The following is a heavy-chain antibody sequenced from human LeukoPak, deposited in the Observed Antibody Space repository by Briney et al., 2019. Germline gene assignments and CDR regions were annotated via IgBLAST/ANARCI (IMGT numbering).Heavy chain of an antibody. Sequence: GGSLRLSCAASGFTFSGSAMHWVRQASGKGLEWVGRIRSKANSYATTYAASVKGRFTISRDDSKNTAYLQMNSLKTEDTAVYYCIRGIAAAGILSDYWGQGTLVTVSS. CDR3: IRGIAAAGILSDY. V-gene: IGHV3-73*01. CDR2: IRSKANSYAT. J-gene: IGHJ4*02. D-gene: IGHD6-13*01. CDR1: GFTFSGSA.